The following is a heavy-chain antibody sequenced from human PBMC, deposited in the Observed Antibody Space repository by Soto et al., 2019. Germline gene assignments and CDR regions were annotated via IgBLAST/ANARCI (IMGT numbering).Heavy chain of an antibody. Sequence: QVQLQESGPGLVKPSETLSLTCTVSGGSVSSGSYYWSWIRQPPGKGLEWIGYIYYSGSTNYNPSLKSRVIISADTSKSQFSLKLSSVTAADTAVYYCVRGSGNYFYYGMDVWGQGTTVTVSS. V-gene: IGHV4-61*01. J-gene: IGHJ6*02. CDR2: IYYSGST. CDR1: GGSVSSGSYY. CDR3: VRGSGNYFYYGMDV. D-gene: IGHD1-26*01.